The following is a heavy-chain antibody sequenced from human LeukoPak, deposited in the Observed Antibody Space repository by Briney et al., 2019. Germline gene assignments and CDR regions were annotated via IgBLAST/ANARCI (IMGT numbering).Heavy chain of an antibody. CDR1: GFTFSSYS. CDR3: ARDRTAMVTENTFP. D-gene: IGHD5-18*01. V-gene: IGHV3-21*01. J-gene: IGHJ5*02. Sequence: KPGGSLRLSCAAPGFTFSSYSMNWVRQAPGKGLEWVSSISSSSSYIYYADSVKGRFTISRDNAKNSLYLQMNSLRAEDTAVYYCARDRTAMVTENTFPWGQGTLVTVSS. CDR2: ISSSSSYI.